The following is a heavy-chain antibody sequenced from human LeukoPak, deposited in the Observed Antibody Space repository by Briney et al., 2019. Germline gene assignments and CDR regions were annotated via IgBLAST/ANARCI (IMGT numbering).Heavy chain of an antibody. J-gene: IGHJ4*02. CDR2: ISGSDATT. Sequence: GGSLRLSCAASGFTFDDYGMSWVRQAPGKGLEWVSAISGSDATTYYADSVKGRFTISRDSSKNTVFLQMNNLRADDTAVYFCAKEKWLRFDSWGQGTLVTVSS. CDR1: GFTFDDYG. D-gene: IGHD5-12*01. CDR3: AKEKWLRFDS. V-gene: IGHV3-23*01.